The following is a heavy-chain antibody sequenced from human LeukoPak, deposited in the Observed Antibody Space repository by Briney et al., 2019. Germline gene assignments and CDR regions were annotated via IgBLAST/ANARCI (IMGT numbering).Heavy chain of an antibody. D-gene: IGHD1-14*01. Sequence: PGGSLRLSCAPSGFTFSDYYMSWIRQAPGEGLEWVSYNSSSGSTIYYADSVKGRFTISRDNAKNSQYLQMNSLRAEDTAVYYCARDKPSLDYWGQGTLVTVSS. J-gene: IGHJ4*02. CDR3: ARDKPSLDY. CDR2: NSSSGSTI. CDR1: GFTFSDYY. V-gene: IGHV3-11*04.